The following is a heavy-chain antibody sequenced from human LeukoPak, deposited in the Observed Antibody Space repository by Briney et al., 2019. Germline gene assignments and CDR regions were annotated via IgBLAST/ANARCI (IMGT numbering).Heavy chain of an antibody. CDR3: ARDQRDYYDSSGYYGTTGLDY. J-gene: IGHJ4*02. D-gene: IGHD3-22*01. CDR2: INPSGGST. Sequence: ASVKVSCKASGYTFTSYYMHWVRQAPGQGLEWMGIINPSGGSTSYAQEFQGRVTMTRDTSTSTVYMELSSLRSEDTAVYYCARDQRDYYDSSGYYGTTGLDYWGQGTLVTVPS. CDR1: GYTFTSYY. V-gene: IGHV1-46*01.